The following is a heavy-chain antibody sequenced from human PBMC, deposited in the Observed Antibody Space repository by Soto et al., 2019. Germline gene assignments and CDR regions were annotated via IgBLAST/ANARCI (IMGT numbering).Heavy chain of an antibody. J-gene: IGHJ4*02. CDR1: DGSSSTSGYS. CDR3: ARRLSYGLSGAGTLFEF. D-gene: IGHD6-13*01. CDR2: VHYSGRT. Sequence: KAVSVTCTVPDGSSSTSGYSWGWIRQPPGKGLEWIGRVHYSGRTSYSPSLRSRVTISVDTPKSQFSLKLSSVTAADTAVYYCARRLSYGLSGAGTLFEFWGQGTLVTVSS. V-gene: IGHV4-39*01.